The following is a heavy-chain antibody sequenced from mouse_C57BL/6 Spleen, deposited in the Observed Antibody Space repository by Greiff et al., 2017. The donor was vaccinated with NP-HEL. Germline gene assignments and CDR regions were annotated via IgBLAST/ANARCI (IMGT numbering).Heavy chain of an antibody. CDR1: GYTFTSYW. CDR3: ASSSNYRRNAMDY. D-gene: IGHD2-5*01. J-gene: IGHJ4*01. Sequence: QVQLQQPGAELVKPGASVKLSCKASGYTFTSYWMQWVKQRPGQGLEWIGEIDPSDSYTNYNQKFKGKATLTVDTSSSTAYMQLSSLTSEDSAVYYCASSSNYRRNAMDYWGQGTSVTVSS. V-gene: IGHV1-50*01. CDR2: IDPSDSYT.